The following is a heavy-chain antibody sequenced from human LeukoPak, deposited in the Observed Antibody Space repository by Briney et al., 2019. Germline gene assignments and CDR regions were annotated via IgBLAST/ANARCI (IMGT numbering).Heavy chain of an antibody. J-gene: IGHJ4*02. D-gene: IGHD4/OR15-4a*01. CDR1: GGSISSYY. CDR3: ARRAGAYSHPYDY. V-gene: IGHV4-59*01. Sequence: SETLSLTCTVSGGSISSYYWSWIRQPPGKGLEWIRYIYYSGSTNYNPSLKSRLTISVDTSKNQFSLKLSSVTAADTAVYYCARRAGAYSHPYDYWGQGTLVTVSS. CDR2: IYYSGST.